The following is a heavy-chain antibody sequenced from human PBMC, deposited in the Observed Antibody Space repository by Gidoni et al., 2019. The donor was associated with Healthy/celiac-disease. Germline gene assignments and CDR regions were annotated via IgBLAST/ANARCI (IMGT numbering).Heavy chain of an antibody. CDR2: IYYSGST. CDR3: ALGYSYGFFDY. Sequence: QVQLQESGPGLVKPSETLSLTCTVSGGSISSYYWSWIRQPPGKGLEWIGYIYYSGSTNYNPSLKSRVTISVDTSKNQFSLKLSSVTAADTAVYYCALGYSYGFFDYWGQGTLVTVSS. V-gene: IGHV4-59*08. CDR1: GGSISSYY. J-gene: IGHJ4*02. D-gene: IGHD5-18*01.